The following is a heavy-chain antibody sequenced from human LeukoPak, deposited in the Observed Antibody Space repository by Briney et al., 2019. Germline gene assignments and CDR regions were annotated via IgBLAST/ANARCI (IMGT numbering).Heavy chain of an antibody. D-gene: IGHD6-6*01. Sequence: SETLSLTCAVYGGSFSGYYWSWIRQPPGKGLEWIGEINHSGSTNYNPSLKSRVTISVDTSKNQFSLKLSSVTAADTAVYYCARGGSIAARPLEAIDYWGQGTLVTVSS. J-gene: IGHJ4*02. CDR2: INHSGST. CDR1: GGSFSGYY. V-gene: IGHV4-34*01. CDR3: ARGGSIAARPLEAIDY.